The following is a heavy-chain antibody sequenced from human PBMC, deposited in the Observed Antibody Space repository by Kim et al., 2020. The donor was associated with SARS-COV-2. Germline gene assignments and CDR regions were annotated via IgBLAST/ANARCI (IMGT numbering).Heavy chain of an antibody. V-gene: IGHV4-59*01. J-gene: IGHJ6*02. D-gene: IGHD6-6*01. CDR1: GGSISSYY. Sequence: SETLSLTCTVSGGSISSYYWSWIRQPPGKGLEWIGYIYYSGSTNYNPSLKSRVTISVDTSKNQFSLKLSSVTAADTAVYYCARVKKVTIAARDPLYYYYGMDVWGQGTTVTVSS. CDR3: ARVKKVTIAARDPLYYYYGMDV. CDR2: IYYSGST.